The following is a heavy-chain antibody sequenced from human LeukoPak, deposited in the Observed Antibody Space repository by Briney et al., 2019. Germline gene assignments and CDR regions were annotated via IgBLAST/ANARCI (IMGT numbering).Heavy chain of an antibody. CDR2: IYHSGST. D-gene: IGHD6-6*01. J-gene: IGHJ3*02. V-gene: IGHV4-4*02. Sequence: PSGTLSLTCAVSGGSISSSNWWSWVRQPPGKGLEWRGEIYHSGSTNYNPSLKSRVSISVDKSKHQFSLKLSSVTAADTAVYYCASVPTGYAFDIWGQGTMVTVSS. CDR3: ASVPTGYAFDI. CDR1: GGSISSSNW.